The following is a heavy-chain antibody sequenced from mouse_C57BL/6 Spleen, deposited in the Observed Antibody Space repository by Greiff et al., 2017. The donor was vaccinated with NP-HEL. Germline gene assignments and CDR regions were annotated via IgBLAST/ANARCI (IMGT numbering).Heavy chain of an antibody. CDR3: AINWDVYYFDY. CDR1: GYAFSSYW. CDR2: IYPGDGDT. Sequence: QVQLKQSGAELVKPGASVKISCKASGYAFSSYWMNWVKQRPGKGLEWIGQIYPGDGDTNYNGKFKGKATLTADKSSSTAYMQRSSLTSEDSAVYFCAINWDVYYFDYWGQGTTLTVSS. D-gene: IGHD4-1*01. V-gene: IGHV1-80*01. J-gene: IGHJ2*01.